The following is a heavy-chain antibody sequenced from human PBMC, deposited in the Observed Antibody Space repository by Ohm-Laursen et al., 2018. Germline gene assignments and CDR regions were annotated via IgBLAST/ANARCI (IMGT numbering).Heavy chain of an antibody. V-gene: IGHV6-1*01. CDR3: ARKTPSASFDY. CDR1: GDTVSSNNTS. Sequence: QTLSLTCAVSGDTVSSNNTSWSWIRPSPSRGLEWLVRTYNKSRRYNDYAVSVKSRITIIPDTSTNQLFLQLNSVTPEDTAVYYCARKTPSASFDYWGQGTLVTVSS. J-gene: IGHJ4*02. CDR2: TYNKSRRYN.